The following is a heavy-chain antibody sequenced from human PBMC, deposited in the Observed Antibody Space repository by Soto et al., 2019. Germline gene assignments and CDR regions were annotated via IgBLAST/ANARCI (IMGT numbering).Heavy chain of an antibody. CDR3: ARRSNWNSEAPDY. Sequence: HGESLKISCKGSGYSFSTYWIAWVRQMPGKGLEWMGIIFPGDSDIRYSPSFQGHVTISADESINTAYLRWSSLKASDTAMYYCARRSNWNSEAPDYWGQGNLVTVSS. J-gene: IGHJ4*02. D-gene: IGHD1-20*01. V-gene: IGHV5-51*01. CDR1: GYSFSTYW. CDR2: IFPGDSDI.